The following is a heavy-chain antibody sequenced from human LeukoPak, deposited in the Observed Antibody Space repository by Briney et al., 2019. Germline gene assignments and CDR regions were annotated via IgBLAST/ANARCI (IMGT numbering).Heavy chain of an antibody. V-gene: IGHV4-4*07. CDR2: IYTRGST. D-gene: IGHD2-15*01. CDR3: ARGRYCSADICSGGDAFDI. Sequence: PSETLSLTCTVSGGSINNYYWSWIRQPAGKGLEWIGRIYTRGSTNYNPSLKSRVTMSVDTSKNQFSMKLSSVTAADTAVYYCARGRYCSADICSGGDAFDIWGQGTVVSVSS. CDR1: GGSINNYY. J-gene: IGHJ3*02.